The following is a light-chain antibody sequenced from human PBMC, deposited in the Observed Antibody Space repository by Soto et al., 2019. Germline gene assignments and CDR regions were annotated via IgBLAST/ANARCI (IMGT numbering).Light chain of an antibody. CDR1: SSDVGGYNF. V-gene: IGLV2-14*03. Sequence: QSALTQPASVSGSPGQSITISCAGTSSDVGGYNFVSWYQHHPGKVPKLMIYDVSNRPSGVSNRFSGSKSGNTASLTISGLQAEDEADYCCSSYTRSSTLVFGGGTKLTVL. CDR3: SSYTRSSTLV. J-gene: IGLJ2*01. CDR2: DVS.